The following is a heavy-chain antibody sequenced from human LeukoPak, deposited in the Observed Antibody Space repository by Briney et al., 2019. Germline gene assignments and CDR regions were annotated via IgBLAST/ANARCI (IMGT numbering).Heavy chain of an antibody. J-gene: IGHJ6*04. CDR1: GFTFSSYG. D-gene: IGHD3-10*02. Sequence: AGSLRLSCAASGFTFSSYGMHWVRQAPGKGLEWVSYISSSGSTIYYADSVKGRFTISRDNAKNSLYLQMTSLRAEDTAVYYCAELGITMIGGVWGKGTTVTISS. CDR3: AELGITMIGGV. CDR2: ISSSGSTI. V-gene: IGHV3-48*04.